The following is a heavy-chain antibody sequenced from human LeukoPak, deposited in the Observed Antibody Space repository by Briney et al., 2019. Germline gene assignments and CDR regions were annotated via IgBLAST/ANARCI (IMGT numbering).Heavy chain of an antibody. CDR1: GFTFSTHN. V-gene: IGHV3-21*04. Sequence: GESLRLSCAASGFTFSTHNMNWVRQAPGKGLEWVSSISSSSKDIYYADSVKGRFTISRDNAKNSLFLQMNSLRAEDTAVYYCARFSEYSHSSVHYLDYWGQGTLVSVSS. CDR2: ISSSSKDI. D-gene: IGHD3-22*01. CDR3: ARFSEYSHSSVHYLDY. J-gene: IGHJ4*02.